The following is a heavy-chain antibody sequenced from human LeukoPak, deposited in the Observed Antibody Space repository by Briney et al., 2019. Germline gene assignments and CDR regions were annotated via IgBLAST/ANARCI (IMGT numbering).Heavy chain of an antibody. CDR1: GGTFSSYA. CDR2: IIPIFGTA. CDR3: ARDLYSSGRHYYYYYGMDV. J-gene: IGHJ6*04. Sequence: SVKVSCKASGGTFSSYAISWVRQAPGQGLEWMGGIIPIFGTANYAQKFLGRVTITADESTSTAYMELSSLRSEDTAVYYCARDLYSSGRHYYYYYGMDVWGKGTTVTVSS. D-gene: IGHD6-19*01. V-gene: IGHV1-69*13.